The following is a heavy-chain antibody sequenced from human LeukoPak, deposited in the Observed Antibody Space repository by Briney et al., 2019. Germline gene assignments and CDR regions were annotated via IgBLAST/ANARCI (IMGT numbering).Heavy chain of an antibody. D-gene: IGHD1-26*01. V-gene: IGHV4-34*01. CDR1: GFTFSDHY. Sequence: PGGSLRLSCAASGFTFSDHYLDWVRQPPGKGLEWIGEINHSGSTNYNPSLKSRVTISVETSKNQFSLKLSSVTAADTAVYYCARDGRFPPEVLPRYFDYWGQGTLVTVSS. CDR3: ARDGRFPPEVLPRYFDY. CDR2: INHSGST. J-gene: IGHJ4*02.